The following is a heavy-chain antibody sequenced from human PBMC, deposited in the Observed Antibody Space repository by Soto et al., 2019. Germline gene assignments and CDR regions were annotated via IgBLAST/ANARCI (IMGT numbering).Heavy chain of an antibody. D-gene: IGHD2-8*01. V-gene: IGHV3-23*01. J-gene: IGHJ3*01. CDR3: AEYRCDAKNESNRDGFDV. Sequence: EVKLLESGGGLVQPGGSLRLSCEASVFPFWTYAMSWVRQAPRKGLEWVSGISGSGTATYYTDSVKGRFTVSRDNSKNELFLHMDTLKIEDTAVEYRAEYRCDAKNESNRDGFDVWGQGTAVTVSS. CDR2: ISGSGTAT. CDR1: VFPFWTYA.